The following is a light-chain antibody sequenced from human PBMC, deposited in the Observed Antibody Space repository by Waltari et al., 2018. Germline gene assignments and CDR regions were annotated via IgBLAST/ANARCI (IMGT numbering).Light chain of an antibody. CDR3: CSYAGSYVV. CDR2: DVS. V-gene: IGLV2-11*01. J-gene: IGLJ2*01. Sequence: QSALTQPRSVSGSPGQSVHISCTGTSSDVGGYNYVSWYQQHPGKAPKLMIYDVSKRPSGVPDRFSGSKSGNTASLTISGLQAEDEADYYCCSYAGSYVVFGGGTKLTVL. CDR1: SSDVGGYNY.